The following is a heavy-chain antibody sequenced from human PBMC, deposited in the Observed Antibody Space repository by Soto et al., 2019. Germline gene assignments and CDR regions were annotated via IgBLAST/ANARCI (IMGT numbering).Heavy chain of an antibody. D-gene: IGHD1-26*01. CDR3: ARGDSGLINPEYFQH. CDR2: IYYSGST. CDR1: GGSISSGDYY. J-gene: IGHJ1*01. V-gene: IGHV4-30-4*01. Sequence: QVQLQESGPGLVKPSQTLSLTCTVSGGSISSGDYYWSWIRQPPGKGLEWIGYIYYSGSTYYNPSLKSRVTISVDTSKNQFSLKLSSVTAADTAVYYCARGDSGLINPEYFQHWGQGTLVTVSS.